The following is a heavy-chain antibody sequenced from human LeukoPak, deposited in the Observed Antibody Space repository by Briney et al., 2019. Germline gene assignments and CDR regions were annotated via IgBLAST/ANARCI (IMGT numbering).Heavy chain of an antibody. V-gene: IGHV3-7*01. CDR3: AAGGAFDI. Sequence: GGSLRLSCAASGLTFSSYWMSWVRQAPGKGLEWVANIKQDGSEKYYVDSVKGRFTISRNNAKNSLYLQVNSLRAEDTAVYYCAAGGAFDIWGQGTMVTVSS. CDR2: IKQDGSEK. J-gene: IGHJ3*02. CDR1: GLTFSSYW. D-gene: IGHD4-23*01.